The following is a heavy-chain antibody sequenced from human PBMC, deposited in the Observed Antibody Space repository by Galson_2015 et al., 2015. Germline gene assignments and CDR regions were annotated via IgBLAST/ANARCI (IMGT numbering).Heavy chain of an antibody. CDR1: GYTFTSYA. V-gene: IGHV7-4-1*02. D-gene: IGHD3-10*01. CDR2: INTNTGNP. CDR3: ARDPDYYGSGNRRWFDP. Sequence: SVKVSCKASGYTFTSYAMNWVRQAPGQGLEWMGWINTNTGNPTYAQGFTGRFVFSLDTSVSTAYLQISSLKAEDTAVYYCARDPDYYGSGNRRWFDPWGQGTLVTVSS. J-gene: IGHJ5*02.